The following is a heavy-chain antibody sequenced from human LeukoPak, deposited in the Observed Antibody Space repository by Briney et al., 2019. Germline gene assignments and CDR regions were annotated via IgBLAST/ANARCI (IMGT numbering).Heavy chain of an antibody. CDR1: RFIFRNYA. Sequence: GRPLRLSCVASRFIFRNYAVHWVRQAPGKGLEWVAVISYDGSNKYYADSVKGRFTISRDNSKNTLYLQMDSLSPEDTAVYYCARDLAVYAIVGFDYWGQGTLVTVSS. D-gene: IGHD2-8*01. CDR3: ARDLAVYAIVGFDY. CDR2: ISYDGSNK. V-gene: IGHV3-30*04. J-gene: IGHJ4*02.